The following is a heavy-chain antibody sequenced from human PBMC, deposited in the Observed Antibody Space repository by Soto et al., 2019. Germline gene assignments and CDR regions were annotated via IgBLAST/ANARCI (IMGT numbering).Heavy chain of an antibody. CDR3: IREGGYSGYDSLPEF. CDR1: GFTFRNSW. D-gene: IGHD5-12*01. V-gene: IGHV3-74*01. J-gene: IGHJ4*01. CDR2: ITGDGTDT. Sequence: EVQLVESGGGLVHPGGSLRLSCAASGFTFRNSWMHWVRQGPGKGLVWVSRITGDGTDTNYADSVKGRFTISRDNAKNTLYLQMSSLRAEDTAIYYCIREGGYSGYDSLPEFWGHGTLVTVSS.